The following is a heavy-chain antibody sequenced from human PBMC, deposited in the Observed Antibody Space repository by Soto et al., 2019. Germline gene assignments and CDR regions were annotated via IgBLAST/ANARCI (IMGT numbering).Heavy chain of an antibody. CDR3: AKDQSGYGFFDY. V-gene: IGHV3-30*18. D-gene: IGHD6-25*01. Sequence: GSLRLSCAASGFTFSSYGMHWVRQAPGKGLEWVAVISYDGSNKYYADSVKGRFTISRDNSKNTLYLQMNSLRVEDTAVYYCAKDQSGYGFFDYRGQGTLVTVSS. J-gene: IGHJ4*02. CDR2: ISYDGSNK. CDR1: GFTFSSYG.